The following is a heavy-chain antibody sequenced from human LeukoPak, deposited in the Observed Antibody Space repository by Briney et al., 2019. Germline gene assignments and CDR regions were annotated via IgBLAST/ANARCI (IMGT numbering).Heavy chain of an antibody. D-gene: IGHD4-11*01. CDR2: ISSSSSTI. J-gene: IGHJ6*03. CDR1: GFTFSSYS. Sequence: PGGSLRLSCAASGFTFSSYSMNWVRQAPGKGLEWVSYISSSSSTIYYADSVKGRFTISRDNAKNSLYLQMNSLRAEDTAVYYCARDRLPYYYYYMDVWGKGTTVTVSS. CDR3: ARDRLPYYYYYMDV. V-gene: IGHV3-48*04.